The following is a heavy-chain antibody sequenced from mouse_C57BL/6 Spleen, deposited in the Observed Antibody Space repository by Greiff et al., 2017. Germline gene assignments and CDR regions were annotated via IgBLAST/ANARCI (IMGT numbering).Heavy chain of an antibody. D-gene: IGHD3-3*01. J-gene: IGHJ3*01. CDR3: AKGGTEFAY. Sequence: EVLLVESEGGLVQPGSSMKLSCTASGFTFSDYYMAWVRQVPEKGLEWVANINYDGSSTYYLDSLKSRFIISRDNAKNILYLQMSSLKSEDTATYYCAKGGTEFAYWGQGTLVTVSA. CDR2: INYDGSST. V-gene: IGHV5-16*01. CDR1: GFTFSDYY.